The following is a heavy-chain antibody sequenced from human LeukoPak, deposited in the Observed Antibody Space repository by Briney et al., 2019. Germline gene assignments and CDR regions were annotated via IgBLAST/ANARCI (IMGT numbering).Heavy chain of an antibody. CDR1: GGSFSGYY. V-gene: IGHV4-34*01. CDR3: ARAVRDGTEHAFDI. CDR2: INHSGST. D-gene: IGHD6-13*01. Sequence: SETLSLTCAVYGGSFSGYYWSWIRQPPGKGLEWIGEINHSGSTNYNPSLKSRVTISVDTSKNQFSLKLSSVTAADTAVYCCARAVRDGTEHAFDIWGQGTMVTVSS. J-gene: IGHJ3*02.